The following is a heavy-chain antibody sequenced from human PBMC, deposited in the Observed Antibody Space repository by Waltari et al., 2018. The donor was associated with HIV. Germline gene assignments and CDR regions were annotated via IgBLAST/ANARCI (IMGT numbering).Heavy chain of an antibody. Sequence: QITLKESGPTLVKPTQTLTLTCTFSGFSLNTNGVGVGWIRQPPGKAPEWLALIYWNDDKRYSPALKSRLTINKETSKNQVVLTMTNMGPVDTATYYCAHRRLARAVPGILYNWFDPWGQGTLVIVSS. CDR3: AHRRLARAVPGILYNWFDP. D-gene: IGHD6-19*01. CDR1: GFSLNTNGVG. V-gene: IGHV2-5*01. J-gene: IGHJ5*02. CDR2: IYWNDDK.